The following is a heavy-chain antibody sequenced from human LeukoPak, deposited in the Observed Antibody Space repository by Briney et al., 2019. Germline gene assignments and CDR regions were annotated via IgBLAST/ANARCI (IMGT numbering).Heavy chain of an antibody. J-gene: IGHJ6*02. V-gene: IGHV4-30-4*01. CDR3: ARDQGSPYYYYYGMDV. CDR2: IYYSGST. Sequence: TSQTLSLTCTVSGGSISSGDYYWSWIRQPPGKGLEWIGYIYYSGSTYYNPSLKSQVTISVDTSKNQFSLKLSSVTAADTAVYYCARDQGSPYYYYYGMDVWGQGTTVTVSS. CDR1: GGSISSGDYY.